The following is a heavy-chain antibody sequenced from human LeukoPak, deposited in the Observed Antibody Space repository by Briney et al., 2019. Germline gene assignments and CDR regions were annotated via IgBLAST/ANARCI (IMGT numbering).Heavy chain of an antibody. CDR2: IWYDGSNK. V-gene: IGHV3-30*02. J-gene: IGHJ4*02. D-gene: IGHD3-22*01. CDR1: GFTFSSYG. Sequence: GGSLRLSCAASGFTFSSYGMHWVRQAPGKGLEWVAVIWYDGSNKYYADSVKGRFTISRDNSKNTLYLQMNSLRAEDTAVYYCATSPRAYYDSSGYYSGLLYYWGQGTLVTVSS. CDR3: ATSPRAYYDSSGYYSGLLYY.